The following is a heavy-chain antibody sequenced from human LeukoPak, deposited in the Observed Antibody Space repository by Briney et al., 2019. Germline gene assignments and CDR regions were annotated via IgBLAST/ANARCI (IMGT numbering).Heavy chain of an antibody. CDR2: ISGSGGST. D-gene: IGHD3-3*01. CDR3: ANVESKKVLRFLEWLLYFDY. V-gene: IGHV3-23*01. CDR1: GFTFSSYA. Sequence: PGGSLRLSCAASGFTFSSYAMSWVRQAPGKGLEWVSAISGSGGSTYYADSVKGRFTISRDNSKNTLYLQMNSLRAEDTAVYYCANVESKKVLRFLEWLLYFDYWGQGTLVTVSS. J-gene: IGHJ4*02.